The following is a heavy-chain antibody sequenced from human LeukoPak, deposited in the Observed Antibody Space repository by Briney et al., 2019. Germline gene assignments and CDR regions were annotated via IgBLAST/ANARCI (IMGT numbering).Heavy chain of an antibody. CDR2: IYSSETT. Sequence: SETLSLTRSVSGASISSDYWSWIRQPPGKGREWIGTIYSSETTKYNPSLRSRATISGDTSKNQFSLKLSSVTAADTAVYYCARHFPYCGGDCPYYYMDVWGKGTTVTVSS. CDR1: GASISSDY. J-gene: IGHJ6*03. D-gene: IGHD2-21*02. V-gene: IGHV4-4*09. CDR3: ARHFPYCGGDCPYYYMDV.